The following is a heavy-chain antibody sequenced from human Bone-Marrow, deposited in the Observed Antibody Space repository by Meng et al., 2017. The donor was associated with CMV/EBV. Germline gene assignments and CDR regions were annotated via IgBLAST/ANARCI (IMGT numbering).Heavy chain of an antibody. D-gene: IGHD3-3*01. CDR2: MNPNSGNT. Sequence: ASVKVSCKASGYTFTSYDINWVRQATGQGLEWMGWMNPNSGNTGYAQKFQGRVTMTRNTSISTAYMELSSLRSEDTAVYYCARGDFWSGYYDYYYYYGMDVWGQGTTVTVSS. V-gene: IGHV1-8*01. CDR3: ARGDFWSGYYDYYYYYGMDV. CDR1: GYTFTSYD. J-gene: IGHJ6*02.